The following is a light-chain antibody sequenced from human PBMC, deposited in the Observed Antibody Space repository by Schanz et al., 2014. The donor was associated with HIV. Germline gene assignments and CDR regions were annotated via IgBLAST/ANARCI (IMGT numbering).Light chain of an antibody. J-gene: IGLJ1*01. CDR3: SSYTPTSIGV. CDR1: SSDVGGYNF. V-gene: IGLV2-14*03. CDR2: DVS. Sequence: QSVLTQPASVSGSPGQSITISCTGTSSDVGGYNFVSWYQQHPGKVPKLLIYDVSNRPSGVSYRFSASKTGNTASLTISGLQADDEADYYCSSYTPTSIGVFGTGTKLTVL.